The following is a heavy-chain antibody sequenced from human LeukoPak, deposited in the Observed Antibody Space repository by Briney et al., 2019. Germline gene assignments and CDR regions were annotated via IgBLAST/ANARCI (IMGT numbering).Heavy chain of an antibody. CDR1: GFTFSSYS. Sequence: GGSLRLSRAASGFTFSSYSMNWVRQAPGKGLEWVSYISSSGSTIYYADSVKGRFTISRDNAKNSLYLQMNSLRAEDTAVYYCARVGGGIAAAGKLDPWGQGTLVTVSS. D-gene: IGHD6-13*01. CDR2: ISSSGSTI. V-gene: IGHV3-48*04. CDR3: ARVGGGIAAAGKLDP. J-gene: IGHJ5*02.